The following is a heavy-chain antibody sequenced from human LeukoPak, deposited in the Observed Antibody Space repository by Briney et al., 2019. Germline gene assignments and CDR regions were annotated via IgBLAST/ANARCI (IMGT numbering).Heavy chain of an antibody. CDR2: IRYDGSNK. CDR1: GFTFSSYG. CDR3: AKDPDPPGNYFDY. V-gene: IGHV3-30*02. D-gene: IGHD1-14*01. Sequence: GGSLRLSCAASGFTFSSYGMHWVRQALGKGLEWVAFIRYDGSNKYYADSVKGRFTISRDNSKNTLYLQMNSLRAEDTAVYYCAKDPDPPGNYFDYWGQGTLVTVSS. J-gene: IGHJ4*02.